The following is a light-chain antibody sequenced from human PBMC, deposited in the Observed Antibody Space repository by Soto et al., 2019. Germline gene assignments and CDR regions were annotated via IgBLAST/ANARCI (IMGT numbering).Light chain of an antibody. CDR2: GAS. Sequence: EIVMTQSPATLSVSPGERATLSCRASQSVSSNLAWYQQKPGQAPRLLIYGASTRATGFPARFSGSGSGTEFTLTISSLLSEDFAVYYCQQYNNWHPITFGQGTRLEIK. V-gene: IGKV3D-15*01. CDR3: QQYNNWHPIT. J-gene: IGKJ5*01. CDR1: QSVSSN.